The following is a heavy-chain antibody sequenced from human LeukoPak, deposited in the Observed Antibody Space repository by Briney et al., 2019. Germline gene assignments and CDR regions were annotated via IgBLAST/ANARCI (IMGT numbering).Heavy chain of an antibody. V-gene: IGHV4-38-2*01. CDR1: GYPISSGYY. D-gene: IGHD3-3*01. J-gene: IGHJ5*02. CDR2: IYHSGST. CDR3: ARREDFWSGSPWFDP. Sequence: SETLSLTCAVSGYPISSGYYWGWIRQPPGKGLEWIGSIYHSGSTYYNPSLKSRVTISVDTSKNQFSLKLSSVTAADTAVYYCARREDFWSGSPWFDPWGQGTLVTVSS.